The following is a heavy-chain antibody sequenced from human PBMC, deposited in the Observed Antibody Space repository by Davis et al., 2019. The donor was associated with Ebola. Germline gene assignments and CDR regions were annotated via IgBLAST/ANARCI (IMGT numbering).Heavy chain of an antibody. V-gene: IGHV1-18*01. J-gene: IGHJ5*02. CDR1: GYTFTSYG. CDR3: ARVKVGHSSGWCIGNWFDP. CDR2: ISAYNGNT. Sequence: ASVKVSFKASGYTFTSYGISWVRQAPGQGLEWMGWISAYNGNTNYAQKLQGRVTMTTDTSTSTAYMELRSLRSDDTAVYYCARVKVGHSSGWCIGNWFDPWGQGTLVTVSS. D-gene: IGHD6-19*01.